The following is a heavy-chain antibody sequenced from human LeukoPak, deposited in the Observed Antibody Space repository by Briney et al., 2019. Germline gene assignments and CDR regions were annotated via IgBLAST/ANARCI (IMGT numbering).Heavy chain of an antibody. Sequence: RASETLSLTCTVSGGSISSGDYYWSWIRQPPGKGLEWIGYIYYSGSTYYNPSLKSRVTISVDTSKNQFSLKLSSVTAADTAVYYCARVGRLRLGEFLDYWGQGTLVTVSS. V-gene: IGHV4-30-4*01. CDR2: IYYSGST. J-gene: IGHJ4*02. D-gene: IGHD3-16*01. CDR3: ARVGRLRLGEFLDY. CDR1: GGSISSGDYY.